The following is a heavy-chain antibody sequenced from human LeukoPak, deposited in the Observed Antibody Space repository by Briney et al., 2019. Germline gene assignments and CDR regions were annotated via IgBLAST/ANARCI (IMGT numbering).Heavy chain of an antibody. J-gene: IGHJ4*02. D-gene: IGHD2-15*01. CDR1: GGSFGGYY. CDR3: ARGLGYCSGGSCYNFDY. V-gene: IGHV4-34*01. Sequence: PSETLSLTCAVYGGSFGGYYWSWIRQPPGKGLEWIGEINHSGSTNYNPSLKSRVTISVDTSKNQFSLKLSSVTAADTAVYYCARGLGYCSGGSCYNFDYWGQGTLVTVSS. CDR2: INHSGST.